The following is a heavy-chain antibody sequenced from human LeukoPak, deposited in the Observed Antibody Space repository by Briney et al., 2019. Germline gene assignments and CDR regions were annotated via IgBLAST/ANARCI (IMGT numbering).Heavy chain of an antibody. CDR1: GFTFSSYG. D-gene: IGHD6-13*01. Sequence: GGSLRLSCAASGFTFSSYGMHWVRQAPGKGLEWVAFIRYDGSNKYYADSVKGRFTISRDNAKNSLYLQMNSLRAEDTAVYYCARIGYSSSSFDYWGQGTLVTVSS. CDR3: ARIGYSSSSFDY. CDR2: IRYDGSNK. J-gene: IGHJ4*02. V-gene: IGHV3-30*02.